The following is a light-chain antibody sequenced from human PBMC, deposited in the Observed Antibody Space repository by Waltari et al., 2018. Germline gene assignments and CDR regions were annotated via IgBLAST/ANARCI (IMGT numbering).Light chain of an antibody. CDR1: RSDVGAYDY. CDR3: ASYAGGDTPYV. Sequence: QSALSQPPSASGSPGPSVPISCTGSRSDVGAYDYVSWYQQRPGKAPKVLIYEVNKRPSGVPHRFSGSKSGATASLTVSWLQAEDEADYYCASYAGGDTPYVFGTGTTVTV. J-gene: IGLJ1*01. CDR2: EVN. V-gene: IGLV2-8*01.